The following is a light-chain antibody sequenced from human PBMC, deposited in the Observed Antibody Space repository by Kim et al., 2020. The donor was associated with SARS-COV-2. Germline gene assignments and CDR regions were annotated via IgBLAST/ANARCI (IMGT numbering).Light chain of an antibody. V-gene: IGKV3-11*01. J-gene: IGKJ4*01. Sequence: LSPGERATLSGRAGQSVSGDFAWDKQKPGQTPRLLIYEASNGATGIPARFSGGGSGTDFTLTISGLEPEDFAVCYCQRRSNWPLTFGGGTKMEIK. CDR1: QSVSGD. CDR3: QRRSNWPLT. CDR2: EAS.